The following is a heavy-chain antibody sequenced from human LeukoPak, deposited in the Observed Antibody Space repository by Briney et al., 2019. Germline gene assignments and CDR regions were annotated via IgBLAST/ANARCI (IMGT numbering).Heavy chain of an antibody. CDR2: IYTSGST. D-gene: IGHD6-19*01. V-gene: IGHV4-4*07. CDR3: ARDVGSGWPTYYYYGMDV. J-gene: IGHJ6*02. Sequence: PSETLSLTCTVSGGSISSYYWSWIRQPAGKGLEWIGRIYTSGSTNYNPSLKSRVTMSVDTSKNQFSLKLSSVTAADTAVYYCARDVGSGWPTYYYYGMDVWGQGTTVTVSS. CDR1: GGSISSYY.